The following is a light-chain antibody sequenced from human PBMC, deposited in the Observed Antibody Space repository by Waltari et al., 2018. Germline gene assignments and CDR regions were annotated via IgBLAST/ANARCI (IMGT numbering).Light chain of an antibody. CDR1: SSDVGYYNR. Sequence: QSALTQPPSVSGSPGQSVTISCTGTSSDVGYYNRVSWYKQSPGTAPKVVIYEGTYRPSGVPDRFSASRSGNTASLTISGLQAEDEADYYCSSYTTSNTFVFGGGTKLTVL. CDR3: SSYTTSNTFV. CDR2: EGT. V-gene: IGLV2-18*02. J-gene: IGLJ3*02.